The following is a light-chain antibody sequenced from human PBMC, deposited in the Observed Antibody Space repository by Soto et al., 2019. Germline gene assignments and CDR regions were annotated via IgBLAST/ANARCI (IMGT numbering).Light chain of an antibody. V-gene: IGKV1-5*01. CDR3: QQYTSYSWT. CDR1: QSINSW. CDR2: DAS. Sequence: PSTLSSSVGDRVTITCRASQSINSWLAWYQQKPGKAPQILIYDASTLKSGVPSRFSASGSGTEFTLIISSLQPDDFATYYCQQYTSYSWTFGQGTKVDIK. J-gene: IGKJ1*01.